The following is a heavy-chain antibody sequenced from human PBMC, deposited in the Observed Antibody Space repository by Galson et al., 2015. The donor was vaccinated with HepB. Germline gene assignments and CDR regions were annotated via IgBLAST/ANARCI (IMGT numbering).Heavy chain of an antibody. J-gene: IGHJ6*02. CDR3: SRDSGRGFYGMDV. CDR2: INTASGRT. D-gene: IGHD3-10*01. Sequence: SVKVSCKASGYTLTRYAIHWVRQAPGQRLEWMGWINTASGRTEYSQKFQGTVTITKDTSAITAYMEVSSLRSEDTAVYYCSRDSGRGFYGMDVWGQGTTVIVSS. V-gene: IGHV1-3*04. CDR1: GYTLTRYA.